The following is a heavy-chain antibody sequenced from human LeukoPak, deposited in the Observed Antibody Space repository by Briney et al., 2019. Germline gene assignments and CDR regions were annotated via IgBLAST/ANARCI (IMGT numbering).Heavy chain of an antibody. CDR2: INWNSRNF. D-gene: IGHD6-19*01. CDR3: AKGSSGWYGLIDY. Sequence: GGSLRLSCAASGFTFDDYAMHWVRQAPGKGLEWVSGINWNSRNFGYADSVKGRFTISRDNAKKSLYLQMNSLRAEDMALYYCAKGSSGWYGLIDYWGQGTLVTVSS. J-gene: IGHJ4*02. V-gene: IGHV3-9*03. CDR1: GFTFDDYA.